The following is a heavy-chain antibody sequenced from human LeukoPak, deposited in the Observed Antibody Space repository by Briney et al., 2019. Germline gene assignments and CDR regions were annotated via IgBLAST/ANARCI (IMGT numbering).Heavy chain of an antibody. D-gene: IGHD3/OR15-3a*01. CDR2: TKQDGSEK. CDR3: ARDRDSYDF. V-gene: IGHV3-7*01. Sequence: ETLSLTCTVSGGSISSSSYYWGWIRQPPGKGLEWVANTKQDGSEKYFVDSVKGRFTISRDNAKNSLYLQMNSLRAEDTAVYYCARDRDSYDFWGQGTLVTVSS. CDR1: GGSISSSSYY. J-gene: IGHJ4*02.